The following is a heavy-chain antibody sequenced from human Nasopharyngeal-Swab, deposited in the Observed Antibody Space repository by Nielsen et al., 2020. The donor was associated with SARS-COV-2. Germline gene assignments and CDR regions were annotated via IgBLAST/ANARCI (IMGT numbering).Heavy chain of an antibody. CDR1: GFTFDDYA. Sequence: GGSLRLSCAASGFTFDDYAMHWVRQAPGKGLEWVSGISWNSDSIGYADSVKGRFTISRDNAKNSLYLQMNSLRAEDTALHYCAKGGNYYDSSGHIDYWGQGTLVTVSS. CDR3: AKGGNYYDSSGHIDY. J-gene: IGHJ4*02. CDR2: ISWNSDSI. V-gene: IGHV3-9*01. D-gene: IGHD3-22*01.